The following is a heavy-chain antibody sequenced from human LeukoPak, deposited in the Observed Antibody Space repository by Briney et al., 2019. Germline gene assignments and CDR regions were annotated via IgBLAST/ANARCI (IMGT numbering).Heavy chain of an antibody. CDR2: ISSSSSYI. CDR1: GFTFSSYE. D-gene: IGHD3-22*01. Sequence: GGSLRLSCAASGFTFSSYEMNWVRQAPGKGLEWVSFISSSSSYIYYADSVKGRFTISRDNAKNSLYLQVNSLRAEDTAVYYCARGNDYYDSSGYYYWGQGTLVTVSS. CDR3: ARGNDYYDSSGYYY. J-gene: IGHJ4*02. V-gene: IGHV3-21*01.